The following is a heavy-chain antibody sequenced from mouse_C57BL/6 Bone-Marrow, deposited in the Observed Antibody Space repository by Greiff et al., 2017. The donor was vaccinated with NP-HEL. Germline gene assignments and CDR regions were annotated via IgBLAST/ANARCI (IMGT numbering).Heavy chain of an antibody. CDR2: IDPSDSYT. V-gene: IGHV1-50*01. J-gene: IGHJ4*01. CDR3: ARGVYYGYAMDY. CDR1: GYTFTSYW. D-gene: IGHD1-1*01. Sequence: QVQLKQPGAELVKPGASVKLSCKASGYTFTSYWMPWVKQRPGQGLEWIGEIDPSDSYTNYNQKFKGKATLTVDTSSSTAYMQRSSLTSDDSAVDYCARGVYYGYAMDYWGQGTSVTVSA.